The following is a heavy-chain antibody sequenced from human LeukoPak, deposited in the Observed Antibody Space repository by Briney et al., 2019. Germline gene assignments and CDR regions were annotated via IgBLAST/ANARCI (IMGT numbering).Heavy chain of an antibody. CDR1: GFTFSSYS. D-gene: IGHD3-22*01. CDR2: ISSSSSYI. CDR3: ATVIVKYYYDSSGYYSIDY. Sequence: GGSLRLSCAASGFTFSSYSMNWVRQAPGKGLEWVSSISSSSSYIYYADSVKGRFTISRDNAKNSLYLQMNSLRAEDTAVYSCATVIVKYYYDSSGYYSIDYWGQGTLVTVSS. J-gene: IGHJ4*02. V-gene: IGHV3-21*01.